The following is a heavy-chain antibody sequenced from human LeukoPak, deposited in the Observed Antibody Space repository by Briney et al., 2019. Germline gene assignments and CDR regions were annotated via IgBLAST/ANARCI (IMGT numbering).Heavy chain of an antibody. J-gene: IGHJ4*02. D-gene: IGHD3-16*02. V-gene: IGHV3-11*04. CDR1: GFTFSDYY. CDR2: ISSSGSTI. Sequence: GGSLRLSCAASGFTFSDYYMSWIRQAPGKGLEWVSYISSSGSTIYYADSVKGRFTISRDNAKNSLYLQMSSLRAEDTAVYYCARDPRDYVWGSYRYPYYFDYWGQGTLVTVSS. CDR3: ARDPRDYVWGSYRYPYYFDY.